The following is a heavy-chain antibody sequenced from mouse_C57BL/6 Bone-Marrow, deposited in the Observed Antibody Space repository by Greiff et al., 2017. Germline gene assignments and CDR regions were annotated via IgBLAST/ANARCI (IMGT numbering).Heavy chain of an antibody. J-gene: IGHJ2*01. D-gene: IGHD1-1*01. CDR3: ARDYGSSVYFDY. V-gene: IGHV1-75*01. Sequence: VQLQQSGPELVKPGASVKISCKASGYTFTDYYINWVKQRPGQGLEWIGWIFPGSGSTYYNEKFKGKATLTVDKSSSTAYMWLSSLTSEDSAVYFCARDYGSSVYFDYWGQGTTLTGSS. CDR1: GYTFTDYY. CDR2: IFPGSGST.